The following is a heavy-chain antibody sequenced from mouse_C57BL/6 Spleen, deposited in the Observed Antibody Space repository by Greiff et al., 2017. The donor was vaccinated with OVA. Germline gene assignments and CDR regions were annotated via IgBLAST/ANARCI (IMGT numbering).Heavy chain of an antibody. J-gene: IGHJ2*01. CDR3: ARSEDDGSNSFDY. CDR1: GYAFSSSW. Sequence: QVQLQQSGPELVKPGASVKISCKASGYAFSSSWMNWVKQRPGKGLEWIGRIYPGDGDTNYNGKFKGKATLTADKSSSTAYMQLSSLTSEDSAVYFCARSEDDGSNSFDYWGQGTTLTVSS. CDR2: IYPGDGDT. V-gene: IGHV1-82*01. D-gene: IGHD2-5*01.